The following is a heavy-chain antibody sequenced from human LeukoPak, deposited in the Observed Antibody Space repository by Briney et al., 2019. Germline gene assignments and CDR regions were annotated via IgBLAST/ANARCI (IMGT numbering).Heavy chain of an antibody. J-gene: IGHJ4*02. CDR1: GFSFTNYA. Sequence: GGSLRLSCAASGFSFTNYAMSWVRQAPARGPEWVSSLRGGGETFYADSVKGRFTLSRDDSRNTVYLQLNNLRVEDTAIYYCAKASWVPNADAVWWGQGTQVTVSS. CDR3: AKASWVPNADAVW. D-gene: IGHD6-13*01. CDR2: LRGGGET. V-gene: IGHV3-23*01.